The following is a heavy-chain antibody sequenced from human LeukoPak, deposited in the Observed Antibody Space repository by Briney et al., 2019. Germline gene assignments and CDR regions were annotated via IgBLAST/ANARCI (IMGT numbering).Heavy chain of an antibody. CDR2: ISSSSSYI. D-gene: IGHD4-17*01. Sequence: GGSLRLSCAASGFTFSSYSMNWVRQAPGKGLEWVSSISSSSSYIYYADSVKGRFTISGDNAKNSLYLQMNSLRAEDTAVYYCARDVSLEYGDPLRDWGQGTLVTVSS. CDR3: ARDVSLEYGDPLRD. CDR1: GFTFSSYS. J-gene: IGHJ4*02. V-gene: IGHV3-21*01.